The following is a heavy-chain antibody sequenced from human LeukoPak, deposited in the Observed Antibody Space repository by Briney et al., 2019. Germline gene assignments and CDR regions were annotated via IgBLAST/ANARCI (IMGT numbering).Heavy chain of an antibody. Sequence: PGGSLRLSCAASGFTFDDYGMSWVRQAPGKGLEWVSGINWNGGSTGYADSVKGRFTISRDNAKNSLYLQTNSLRAEDTAVYYCARDPRSVTYYYGSGSPDKWGQGTLVTVSS. D-gene: IGHD3-10*01. CDR2: INWNGGST. CDR1: GFTFDDYG. J-gene: IGHJ4*02. V-gene: IGHV3-20*04. CDR3: ARDPRSVTYYYGSGSPDK.